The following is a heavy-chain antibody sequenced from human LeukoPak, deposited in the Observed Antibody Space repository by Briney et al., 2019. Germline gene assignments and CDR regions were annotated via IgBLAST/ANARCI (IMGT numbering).Heavy chain of an antibody. D-gene: IGHD2-15*01. CDR1: GFAFSTYS. CDR2: ITTGDAA. CDR3: VGDREGGRTND. V-gene: IGHV3-69-1*01. J-gene: IGHJ4*02. Sequence: GGSLRLSCAASGFAFSTYSRSWVRQAPGKGLEWVSFITTGDAALYAASVSGRFSASSDNAESSLYLQMNSLIAAETTAYYCVGDREGGRTNDWGEGT.